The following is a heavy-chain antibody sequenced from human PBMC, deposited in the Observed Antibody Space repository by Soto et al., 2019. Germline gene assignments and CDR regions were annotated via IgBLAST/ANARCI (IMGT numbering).Heavy chain of an antibody. Sequence: SGGSLRLSCAASGFTFSSYSMSWVRQAPGKGLEWVSAISGSGGSTYYADSVKGRFTISRDNSKNTLYLQMNSLRAEDTAVYYCAKDPHVLLWFGGYDYWGQGTLVTVSS. CDR3: AKDPHVLLWFGGYDY. CDR1: GFTFSSYS. CDR2: ISGSGGST. V-gene: IGHV3-23*01. J-gene: IGHJ4*02. D-gene: IGHD3-10*01.